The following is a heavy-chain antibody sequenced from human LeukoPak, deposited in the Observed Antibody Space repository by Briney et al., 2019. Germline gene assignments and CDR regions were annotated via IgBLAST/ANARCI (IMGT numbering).Heavy chain of an antibody. CDR2: IYYSGST. Sequence: PSETLSLTCTVSGGSISSSSYYWGWIRQPPGKGLEWIGSIYYSGSTYYNPSLKSRVTISVDTSKNQFSLKLSSVTAADTAVYYCARVIAAAGFPWSWGQGTLVTVSS. CDR3: ARVIAAAGFPWS. J-gene: IGHJ4*02. CDR1: GGSISSSSYY. D-gene: IGHD6-13*01. V-gene: IGHV4-39*01.